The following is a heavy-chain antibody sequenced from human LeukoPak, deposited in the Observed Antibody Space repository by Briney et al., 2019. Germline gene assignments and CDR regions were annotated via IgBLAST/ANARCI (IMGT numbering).Heavy chain of an antibody. CDR3: ATEHWGPNS. CDR1: GFTFSSYS. J-gene: IGHJ4*02. D-gene: IGHD3-16*01. Sequence: PGGSLRLSCAASGFTFSSYSMNWVRQAPGKGLEWLANIKGDGSDKNYVDSVKGRFTISRDNAKNSLFLQMSSPRGEDTALYYCATEHWGPNSWGQGTLVTVSS. CDR2: IKGDGSDK. V-gene: IGHV3-7*01.